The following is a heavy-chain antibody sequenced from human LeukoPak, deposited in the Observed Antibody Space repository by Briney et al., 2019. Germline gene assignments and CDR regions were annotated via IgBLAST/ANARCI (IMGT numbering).Heavy chain of an antibody. D-gene: IGHD6-13*01. J-gene: IGHJ4*02. CDR1: GGSISSYY. CDR3: ARCCYSSSPDFEY. CDR2: IYYTGGT. V-gene: IGHV4-59*01. Sequence: SETLSLTCTVSGGSISSYYWSWIRQPPGKGLEWIGYIYYTGGTNYNPSLMSRVTISADTSKNQFSLTLNSVTSADTAVHYCARCCYSSSPDFEYWGQGSLVTVSS.